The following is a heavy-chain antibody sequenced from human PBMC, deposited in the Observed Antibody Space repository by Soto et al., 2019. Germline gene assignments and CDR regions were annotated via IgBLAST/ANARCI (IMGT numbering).Heavy chain of an antibody. D-gene: IGHD3-10*01. CDR1: GLSFTSYW. Sequence: ESLKMSCNGSGLSFTSYWIGLVRQMPGKGLEWMGVIYPYDSDIIYSPSFQGQVTFSADKSINTAYLQWGSLKASDTAMYYCARKLLGSGTYYFDYWGQGTLVTVSS. J-gene: IGHJ4*02. CDR2: IYPYDSDI. V-gene: IGHV5-51*01. CDR3: ARKLLGSGTYYFDY.